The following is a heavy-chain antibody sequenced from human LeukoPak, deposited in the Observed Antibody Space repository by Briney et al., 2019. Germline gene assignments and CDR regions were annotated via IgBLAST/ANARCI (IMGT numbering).Heavy chain of an antibody. CDR1: GFTFDDYA. CDR2: ISWDGGST. J-gene: IGHJ4*02. CDR3: AKALSPGRSSSSGAYLN. V-gene: IGHV3-43D*03. D-gene: IGHD6-13*01. Sequence: PGGPLRLSCAASGFTFDDYAMHWVRQAPGKGLEWVSLISWDGGSTYYADSVKGRFTISRDNSKNSLYLQMNSLRAEDTALYYCAKALSPGRSSSSGAYLNWGQGTLVTVSS.